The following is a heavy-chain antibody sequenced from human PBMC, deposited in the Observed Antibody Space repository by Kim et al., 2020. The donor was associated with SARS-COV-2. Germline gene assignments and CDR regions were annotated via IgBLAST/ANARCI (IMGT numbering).Heavy chain of an antibody. Sequence: NSYATAYAASVKGRFTISRDDSKNTAYLQMNSLKPEDTAVYYCTRHLGVWGQGTLVTVSS. V-gene: IGHV3-73*01. J-gene: IGHJ4*02. CDR3: TRHLGV. D-gene: IGHD3-10*01. CDR2: NSYAT.